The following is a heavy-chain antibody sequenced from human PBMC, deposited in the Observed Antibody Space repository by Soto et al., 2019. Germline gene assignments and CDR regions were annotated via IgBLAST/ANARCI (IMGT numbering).Heavy chain of an antibody. CDR2: IHHSGTT. Sequence: SETLSLTCTVSGYSISSGYYWGWIRQPPGKGLEWIGNIHHSGTTYYNPSLKSRVTISIDRSKNQFSLKLSSVTAADTAVYYCARAGDTMVRGVIIMNYYGMDVWGQGTTVTVSS. V-gene: IGHV4-38-2*02. J-gene: IGHJ6*02. CDR3: ARAGDTMVRGVIIMNYYGMDV. D-gene: IGHD3-10*01. CDR1: GYSISSGYY.